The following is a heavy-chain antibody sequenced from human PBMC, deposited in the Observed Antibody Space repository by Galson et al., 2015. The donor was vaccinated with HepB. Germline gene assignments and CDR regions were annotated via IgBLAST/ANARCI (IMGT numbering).Heavy chain of an antibody. CDR3: ARGVPYSSSWENFDP. D-gene: IGHD6-13*01. CDR1: GYTFTSYA. V-gene: IGHV1-3*01. CDR2: INAGNGNT. Sequence: SVKVSCKASGYTFTSYAMHWVRQAPGQRLEWMGWINAGNGNTKYSQKFQGRVTITRDTSASTAYMELSSLRSEDTAVYYCARGVPYSSSWENFDPWGQGTLVTVSS. J-gene: IGHJ5*02.